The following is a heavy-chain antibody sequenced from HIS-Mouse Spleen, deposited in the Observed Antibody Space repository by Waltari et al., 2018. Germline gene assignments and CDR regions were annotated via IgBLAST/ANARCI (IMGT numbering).Heavy chain of an antibody. D-gene: IGHD4-4*01. Sequence: QLQLVQSGAEVKKPGASGKVSCKASGYTFTSYDINWVRPATGQGLEWKGWMNPNSGNTGYAQKFQGRVTMTRNTSISTAYMGLSSLRSEDTAVYYCARGHDYSNYFDYWGQGTLVTVSS. CDR1: GYTFTSYD. V-gene: IGHV1-8*01. CDR2: MNPNSGNT. J-gene: IGHJ4*02. CDR3: ARGHDYSNYFDY.